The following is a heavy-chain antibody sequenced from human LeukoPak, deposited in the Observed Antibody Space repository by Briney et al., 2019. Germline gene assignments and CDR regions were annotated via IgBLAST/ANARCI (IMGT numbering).Heavy chain of an antibody. V-gene: IGHV3-53*05. CDR3: AKDFGSGSPGFDY. D-gene: IGHD3-10*01. Sequence: GGSLRLSCAASGFTVSSNYMSWVRQAPGKGLEWVSVIYSGGSTYYADSVKGRFTISRDNSKNTLYLQINSLRAEDTAVYYYAKDFGSGSPGFDYWGQGTLVTVSS. CDR1: GFTVSSNY. CDR2: IYSGGST. J-gene: IGHJ4*02.